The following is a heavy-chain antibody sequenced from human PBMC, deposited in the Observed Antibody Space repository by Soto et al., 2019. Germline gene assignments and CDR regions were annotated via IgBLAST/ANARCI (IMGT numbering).Heavy chain of an antibody. CDR3: ARLPFPWGWFDP. V-gene: IGHV3-11*01. CDR1: GIIFSDY. J-gene: IGHJ5*02. D-gene: IGHD3-16*01. Sequence: QVQLVESGGGLVKPGGSLRLSCAASGIIFSDYMSWVRQAPGKGLEWLSYISGSARTIYSADSVKGRFTISRDNATNSLHLQMNNLRAEDTAVYYCARLPFPWGWFDPWGQGTLATVSS. CDR2: ISGSARTI.